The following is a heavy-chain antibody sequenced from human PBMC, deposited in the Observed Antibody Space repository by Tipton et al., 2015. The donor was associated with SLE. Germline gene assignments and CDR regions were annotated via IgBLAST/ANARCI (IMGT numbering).Heavy chain of an antibody. CDR3: AREEDTSVYMDV. Sequence: TLSLTCIVSGDSISSGDYYWSWIWQPPGKGLEWIGNIHYSGSTYYNPSLKSRGTISVDTSKNQFSLKLSSVTAADTAVYYCAREEDTSVYMDVWGKGTTVTVSS. J-gene: IGHJ6*03. V-gene: IGHV4-30-4*01. CDR2: IHYSGST. D-gene: IGHD2-15*01. CDR1: GDSISSGDYY.